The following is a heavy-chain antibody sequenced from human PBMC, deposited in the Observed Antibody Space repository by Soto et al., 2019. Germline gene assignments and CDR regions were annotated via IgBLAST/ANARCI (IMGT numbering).Heavy chain of an antibody. V-gene: IGHV3-33*01. CDR2: IWPDGSNK. CDR1: GLKFYDYA. Sequence: QVQLVESGGGVVQPGRSLRLSCVASGLKFYDYAMQWVRQAPGKGPEWVAVIWPDGSNKYYADSVTGRFTISRDNSKNTLYLEVKRLRVQDKGVYFRARGNKGGTLDYWGQGTLVTVSS. D-gene: IGHD3-16*01. J-gene: IGHJ4*02. CDR3: ARGNKGGTLDY.